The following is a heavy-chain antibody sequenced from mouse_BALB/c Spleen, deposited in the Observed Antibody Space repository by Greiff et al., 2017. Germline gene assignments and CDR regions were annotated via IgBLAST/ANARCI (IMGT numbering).Heavy chain of an antibody. J-gene: IGHJ4*01. V-gene: IGHV1S81*02. D-gene: IGHD1-1*01. CDR1: GYTFTSYW. Sequence: QVQLQQPGAELVKPGASVKLSCKASGYTFTSYWMHWVKQRPGQGLEWIGEINPSNGRTNYNEKFKSKATLTVDKSSSTAYMQLSSLTSEDSAVYYCARGTTVVGDAMDYWGQGTSVTVSS. CDR2: INPSNGRT. CDR3: ARGTTVVGDAMDY.